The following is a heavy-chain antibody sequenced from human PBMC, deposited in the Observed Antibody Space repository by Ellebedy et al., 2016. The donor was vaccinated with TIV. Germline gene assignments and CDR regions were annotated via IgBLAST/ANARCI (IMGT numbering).Heavy chain of an antibody. CDR2: VNPSGGHT. CDR3: ARAPPSCSSDRCYSATCDY. J-gene: IGHJ4*02. CDR1: GYTFTSYA. D-gene: IGHD2-15*01. V-gene: IGHV1-46*01. Sequence: AASVKVSCKASGYTFTSYAMNWVRQAPGQRLEWMGMVNPSGGHTLYAQKFRGRVTMTRDTSTTTVYMELSNLRSEDSAVYYCARAPPSCSSDRCYSATCDYWGQGTLVTVSS.